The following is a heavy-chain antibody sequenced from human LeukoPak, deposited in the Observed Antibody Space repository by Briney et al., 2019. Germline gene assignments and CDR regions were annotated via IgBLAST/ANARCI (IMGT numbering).Heavy chain of an antibody. J-gene: IGHJ4*02. CDR1: GFTFDDYG. D-gene: IGHD1-26*01. CDR3: ARASPYSGSTSDYFDY. CDR2: INWNGGST. Sequence: GGSLRLSCAAPGFTFDDYGMSWVRQAPGKGLEWVSGINWNGGSTGYADSVKGRFTISRDTAKNSLYLQMNSLRAEDTALYYCARASPYSGSTSDYFDYWGQGTLVTVSS. V-gene: IGHV3-20*04.